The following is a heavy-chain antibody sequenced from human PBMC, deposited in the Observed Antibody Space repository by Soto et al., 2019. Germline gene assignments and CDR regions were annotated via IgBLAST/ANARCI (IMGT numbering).Heavy chain of an antibody. CDR2: TSSDGGTT. J-gene: IGHJ4*02. CDR1: GFTFSSYS. Sequence: PGGSLRLSCPTSGFTFSSYSMHWFRQAPGKGLEWVAVTSSDGGTTFYADSVKGRFTISRDNSKNTLYLQMDSLRTEDTAVYYCAREVVTTQWYFDNWGQGILVTVS. V-gene: IGHV3-30-3*01. CDR3: AREVVTTQWYFDN. D-gene: IGHD6-19*01.